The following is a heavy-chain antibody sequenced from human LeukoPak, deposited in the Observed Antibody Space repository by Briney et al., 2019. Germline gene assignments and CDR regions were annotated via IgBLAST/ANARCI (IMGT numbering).Heavy chain of an antibody. D-gene: IGHD3-10*01. CDR2: ISAYNGNT. CDR1: GYTFTSYG. Sequence: ASVKVSCKASGYTFTSYGISWVRQAPGQGLEWMGWISAYNGNTNYAQKLQGRVTMTTDTSTSTAYMELRSPRSDDTAVYYCARDTDTGNYYGSGSYYSPPGYWGQGTLVTVSS. CDR3: ARDTDTGNYYGSGSYYSPPGY. J-gene: IGHJ4*02. V-gene: IGHV1-18*01.